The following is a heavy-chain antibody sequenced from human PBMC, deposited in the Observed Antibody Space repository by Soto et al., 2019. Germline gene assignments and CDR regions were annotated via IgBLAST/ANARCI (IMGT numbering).Heavy chain of an antibody. CDR3: ATWGYCTNGVCYTGIDD. V-gene: IGHV3-21*01. J-gene: IGHJ4*02. CDR2: ISSSSSYI. D-gene: IGHD2-8*01. Sequence: EVQLVEAGGGLGKPGGSLRLSCASSGFTFSTYSMNWVRQSPGKGMAWVSSISSSSSYIYYADSVKGRFTISRDNAKNALDHQINSLRAEDTAVYYCATWGYCTNGVCYTGIDDCGRGTLVSVS. CDR1: GFTFSTYS.